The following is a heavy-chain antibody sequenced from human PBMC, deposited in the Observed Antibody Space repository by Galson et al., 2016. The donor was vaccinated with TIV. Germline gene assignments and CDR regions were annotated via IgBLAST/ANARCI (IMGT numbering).Heavy chain of an antibody. V-gene: IGHV4-38-2*02. D-gene: IGHD4-17*01. CDR1: GGSIKSDYF. J-gene: IGHJ6*02. CDR3: MREGSTVTMHHYFGMDV. CDR2: IYESGTT. Sequence: SETLSLTCTVSGGSIKSDYFWGWIRQPPGKGLQWIGSIYESGTTYSNPSLKSRLTMSIDSSKNEFSLKLSSVTATDTAVYFCMREGSTVTMHHYFGMDVWGQGTTVTVSS.